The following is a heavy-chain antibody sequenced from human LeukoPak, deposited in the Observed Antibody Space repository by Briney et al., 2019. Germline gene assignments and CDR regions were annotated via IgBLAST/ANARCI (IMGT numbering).Heavy chain of an antibody. CDR3: TRPYYDSSGYSFE. CDR2: IRSKANSYAT. D-gene: IGHD3-22*01. V-gene: IGHV3-73*01. J-gene: IGHJ4*02. Sequence: GGSLKLSCAASGFTFSGSAMHWVRQASGKGLEWVGRIRSKANSYATAYAASVKGRLTISRDDSKNTAYLQMNSLKTEDTAVYYCTRPYYDSSGYSFEWGQGTLVTVSS. CDR1: GFTFSGSA.